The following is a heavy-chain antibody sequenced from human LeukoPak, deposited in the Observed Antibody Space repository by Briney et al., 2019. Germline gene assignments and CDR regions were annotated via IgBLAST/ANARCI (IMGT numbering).Heavy chain of an antibody. CDR2: ISTSGST. J-gene: IGHJ4*02. CDR1: GGSISSGGYY. CDR3: ASPRSGYRYTFDY. D-gene: IGHD3-22*01. Sequence: PSETLSLTCTVSGGSISSGGYYWSWIRQAPGKGLEWIGYISTSGSTNYNPSLKSRVSISLDTSKNRFSLSLNFVTAADTAVYYCASPRSGYRYTFDYWGQGALVTVSS. V-gene: IGHV4-61*08.